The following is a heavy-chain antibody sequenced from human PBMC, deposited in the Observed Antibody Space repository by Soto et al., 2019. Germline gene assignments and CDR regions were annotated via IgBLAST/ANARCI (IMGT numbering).Heavy chain of an antibody. CDR1: GGFVSSGSYY. J-gene: IGHJ3*02. V-gene: IGHV4-34*01. CDR2: MSHSGGT. CDR3: ARVERGTATTGVDAFDI. D-gene: IGHD1-1*01. Sequence: QVQLQQWGAGLLKPSETLSLTCAVYGGFVSSGSYYWSWIRQPPGKGLEWIGEMSHSGGTHFNPCLKSRVNLAVDTSKNQCSLKMSSVTAADTALYYCARVERGTATTGVDAFDIWGPGTMVTVSS.